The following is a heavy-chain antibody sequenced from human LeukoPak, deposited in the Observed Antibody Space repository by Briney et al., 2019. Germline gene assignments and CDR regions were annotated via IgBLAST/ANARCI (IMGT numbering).Heavy chain of an antibody. CDR3: ARQSISGSSLSYFDY. Sequence: SETLSLTCAVSGGSISSYYWSWIRQPPGKGLGWIGNIYDSGSTDYNPSLKSRVTISVDTSKNQCSLKLSSVTAADTAVYYCARQSISGSSLSYFDYWGQGTLVNVSS. CDR1: GGSISSYY. D-gene: IGHD3-22*01. V-gene: IGHV4-59*01. J-gene: IGHJ4*02. CDR2: IYDSGST.